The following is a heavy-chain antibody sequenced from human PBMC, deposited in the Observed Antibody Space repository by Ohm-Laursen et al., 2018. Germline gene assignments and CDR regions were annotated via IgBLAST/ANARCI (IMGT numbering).Heavy chain of an antibody. V-gene: IGHV1-2*02. D-gene: IGHD2-21*01. CDR3: ASKGGAQRQPL. J-gene: IGHJ1*01. CDR2: ISPSSGGT. Sequence: ASVKVSCNASGYTFTDYYVHWVRQAPGQGLEWLGWISPSSGGTNSAQMFQGRVTMTRDTSINTSYMDLSRLKSDDTAVYYCASKGGAQRQPLWGQGTLVTVSS. CDR1: GYTFTDYY.